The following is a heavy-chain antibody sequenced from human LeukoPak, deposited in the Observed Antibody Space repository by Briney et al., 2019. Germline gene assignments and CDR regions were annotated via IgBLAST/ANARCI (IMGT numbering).Heavy chain of an antibody. D-gene: IGHD2-15*01. J-gene: IGHJ5*02. Sequence: SETLSLTCTVSGGSINTDSYYWGWVRQPPGKGLEWIGSIYYSGSTWYNPSLKSRVTISVDTPKNQFSLKLSSVTAADTAVYYCARGLIVVVVAATSQWLDPWGQGTLVTVSS. CDR1: GGSINTDSYY. V-gene: IGHV4-39*07. CDR3: ARGLIVVVVAATSQWLDP. CDR2: IYYSGST.